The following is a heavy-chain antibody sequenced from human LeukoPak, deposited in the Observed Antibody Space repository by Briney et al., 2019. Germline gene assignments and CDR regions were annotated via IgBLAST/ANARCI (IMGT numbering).Heavy chain of an antibody. CDR3: ARGYSSSWLPEYFQH. CDR1: GGTFISYA. CDR2: IIPIFGTA. Sequence: GASVKVSCKASGGTFISYAISWVRQAPGEGLEGMGRIIPIFGTANYAQKFQGRVTITTDESTSTAYMELSSLRSEDTAVYYCARGYSSSWLPEYFQHWGQGTLVTVSS. D-gene: IGHD6-13*01. V-gene: IGHV1-69*05. J-gene: IGHJ1*01.